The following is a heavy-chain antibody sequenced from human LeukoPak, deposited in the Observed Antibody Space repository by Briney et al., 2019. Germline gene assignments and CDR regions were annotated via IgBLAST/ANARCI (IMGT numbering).Heavy chain of an antibody. V-gene: IGHV3-23*01. Sequence: PGGSLRLSCAASGSTFSSYAMSWVRQAPGKGLEWVSAISGSGGSTYYADSVKGRFTISRDNSKNTLYLQMNSLRAEDTAVYYCAKDRGYSHYFDYWGQGTLVTVSS. J-gene: IGHJ4*02. CDR2: ISGSGGST. CDR1: GSTFSSYA. CDR3: AKDRGYSHYFDY. D-gene: IGHD2-21*01.